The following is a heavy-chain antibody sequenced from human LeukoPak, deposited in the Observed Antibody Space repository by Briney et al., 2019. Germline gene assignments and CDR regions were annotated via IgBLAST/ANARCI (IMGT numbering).Heavy chain of an antibody. V-gene: IGHV4-61*09. CDR2: IHSSGSA. CDR1: GDSITSRSFY. D-gene: IGHD1-14*01. J-gene: IGHJ3*02. Sequence: SETLSLTCTVSGDSITSRSFYWSWIRQPAGKGLEWIGYIHSSGSANYNPSLKSRVTMSVDTSKNQFSLNLNSVTAADTAVYYCARDYRPASNTYAFDIWGQGTVVTVSS. CDR3: ARDYRPASNTYAFDI.